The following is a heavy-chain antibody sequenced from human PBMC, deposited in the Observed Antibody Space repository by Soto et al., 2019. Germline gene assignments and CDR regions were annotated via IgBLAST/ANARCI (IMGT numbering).Heavy chain of an antibody. CDR3: ARASVGPPGGGSWTMPFDF. CDR1: GGSVSSYY. V-gene: IGHV4-4*07. CDR2: IYTGGST. Sequence: SETLSLTCTVSGGSVSSYYWNWIRQPAGKGMEWIGRIYTGGSTNYNPSLKSRVTLSVDTSKNQFSLRLTSVTAADTAMYYCARASVGPPGGGSWTMPFDFWGHGTLVTVSS. J-gene: IGHJ4*03. D-gene: IGHD2-15*01.